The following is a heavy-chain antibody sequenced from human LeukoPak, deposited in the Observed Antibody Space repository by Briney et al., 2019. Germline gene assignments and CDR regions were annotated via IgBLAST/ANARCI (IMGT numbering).Heavy chain of an antibody. CDR1: GFTFSSYG. V-gene: IGHV3-33*01. D-gene: IGHD1-26*01. Sequence: GGSLRLSCAASGFTFSSYGMHWVRQAPGKGLEWVAVILSDGSKEFYTDSVKGRFTISRDNAKNSLYLQMNSLRAEDTAVYYCARDRIWDIVGAQRVYYFDYWGQGTLVTVSS. J-gene: IGHJ4*02. CDR2: ILSDGSKE. CDR3: ARDRIWDIVGAQRVYYFDY.